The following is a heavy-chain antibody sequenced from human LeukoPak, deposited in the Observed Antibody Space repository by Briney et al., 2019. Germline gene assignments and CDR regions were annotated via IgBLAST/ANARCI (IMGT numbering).Heavy chain of an antibody. V-gene: IGHV1-2*02. CDR2: INPNSGGT. D-gene: IGHD3-10*01. CDR1: GYTFTDYY. CDR3: SRGVIRYYYYMDV. Sequence: ASVKVSCKASGYTFTDYYMHWVRQAPGQGLEWMGWINPNSGGTNYAQRFQGRVTMTRDTSISTAYMELSRLRSDDTAVYYCSRGVIRYYYYMDVWGKGTTVTVSS. J-gene: IGHJ6*03.